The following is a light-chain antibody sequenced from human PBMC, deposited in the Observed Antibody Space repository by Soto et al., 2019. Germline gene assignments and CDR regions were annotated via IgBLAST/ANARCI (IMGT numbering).Light chain of an antibody. CDR1: QSVSSN. CDR3: QQYNDWPLT. CDR2: GAS. J-gene: IGKJ4*01. Sequence: EIVMTQSPATLSVSPGERATLSCRASQSVSSNLAWYQQKRGQAPRLLIYGASTRATGLPDRISGSGSGTEFTLTISSLQSEDFALYSCQQYNDWPLTFGGGTKVEIK. V-gene: IGKV3-15*01.